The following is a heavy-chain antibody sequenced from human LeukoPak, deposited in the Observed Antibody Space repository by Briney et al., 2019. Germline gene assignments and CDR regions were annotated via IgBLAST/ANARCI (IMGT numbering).Heavy chain of an antibody. D-gene: IGHD4-23*01. Sequence: SVKVSCKASGYTFTGYYMHWVRQAPGQGLEWMGWINPNSGDTNYAQNFQGRVTMTKDTSISTAYMELGRLRSDDTADYYLYNCQRNDDGDNDGWDHWGQGTLVTVSS. CDR3: YNCQRNDDGDNDGWDH. V-gene: IGHV1-2*02. CDR2: INPNSGDT. J-gene: IGHJ4*02. CDR1: GYTFTGYY.